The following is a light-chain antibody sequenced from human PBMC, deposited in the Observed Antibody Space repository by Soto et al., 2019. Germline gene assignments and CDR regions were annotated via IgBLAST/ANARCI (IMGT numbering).Light chain of an antibody. CDR2: DAS. J-gene: IGKJ2*01. CDR3: QQYDNLPMYT. Sequence: DIQMTQSPSSLSASVGDRVTITCKASKDISNYLNWYQQKPGKAPKLLIYDASNLETGVPSRFSGSVSGTDFTFTISSLQPEDIATYYCQQYDNLPMYTFGQGTKLEIK. V-gene: IGKV1-33*01. CDR1: KDISNY.